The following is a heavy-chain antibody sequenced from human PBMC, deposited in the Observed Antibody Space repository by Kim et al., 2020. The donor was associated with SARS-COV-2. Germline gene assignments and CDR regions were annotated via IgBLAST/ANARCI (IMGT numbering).Heavy chain of an antibody. CDR1: GGTFSSYA. V-gene: IGHV1-69*13. J-gene: IGHJ4*02. D-gene: IGHD3-22*01. Sequence: SVKVSCKASGGTFSSYAISWVRQAPGQGLEWMGGIIPIFGTANYAQKFQGRVTITADESTSTAYMELSSLRSEDTAVYYCAREDVSDSSGYYRGMGYWGQGTLVTVSS. CDR2: IIPIFGTA. CDR3: AREDVSDSSGYYRGMGY.